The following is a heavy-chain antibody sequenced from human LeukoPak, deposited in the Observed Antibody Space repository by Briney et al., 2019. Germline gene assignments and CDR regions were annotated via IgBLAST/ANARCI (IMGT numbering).Heavy chain of an antibody. J-gene: IGHJ6*03. CDR3: ARGRYYDFWSGYSGYMDV. CDR1: GYTFTSYY. V-gene: IGHV1-46*01. CDR2: INPSGGST. Sequence: EASVKVSCKASGYTFTSYYMHWVRQAPGQGLEWMGIINPSGGSTSYAQKFQGRVTITRNTSISTAYMELSSLRSEDTAVYYCARGRYYDFWSGYSGYMDVWGKGTTVTVSS. D-gene: IGHD3-3*01.